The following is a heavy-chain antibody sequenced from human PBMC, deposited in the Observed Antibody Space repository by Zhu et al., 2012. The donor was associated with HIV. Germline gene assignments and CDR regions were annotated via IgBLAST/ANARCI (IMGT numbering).Heavy chain of an antibody. Sequence: QVQLQESGPGLVKPSGTLSLTCAVSGGSISSSTWWTWVRQPPGKGLEWIGEIYHTGSTNYNPSLESRVTISVDKSNNQFSLELTSVTAADTAIYYCAGRTNGHWILGYWGQGPWSPSPQ. CDR3: AGRTNGHWILGY. CDR1: GGSISSSTW. J-gene: IGHJ4*02. V-gene: IGHV4-4*02. D-gene: IGHD1-1*01. CDR2: IYHTGST.